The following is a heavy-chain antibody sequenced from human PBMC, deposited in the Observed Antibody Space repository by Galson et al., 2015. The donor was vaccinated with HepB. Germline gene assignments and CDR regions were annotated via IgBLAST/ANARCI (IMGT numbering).Heavy chain of an antibody. V-gene: IGHV3-64D*06. D-gene: IGHD6-25*01. CDR2: ITYNGDTT. J-gene: IGHJ4*02. Sequence: SLRLSCAASGFTFSSYAMHWVRQAPGKGLEYVSGITYNGDTTYYAASVKGRFTISRDNSKSTLNLQVSSLRAADTAVYYCVKDGGTWDFDSWGQGTLVTVSS. CDR1: GFTFSSYA. CDR3: VKDGGTWDFDS.